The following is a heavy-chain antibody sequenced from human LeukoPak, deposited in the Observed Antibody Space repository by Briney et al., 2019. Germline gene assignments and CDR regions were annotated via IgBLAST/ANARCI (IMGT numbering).Heavy chain of an antibody. J-gene: IGHJ4*02. Sequence: PGGSLILSCAASEFTLRSYSMHWVRQAPGKGLEWVSYISTSSTYIYYADSVKGRFSISRDNAQNSLYLHMDSLRAEDTAVYYCARDASGSSIGLIDLWGQGTLVTVSS. CDR3: ARDASGSSIGLIDL. D-gene: IGHD1-26*01. CDR1: EFTLRSYS. CDR2: ISTSSTYI. V-gene: IGHV3-21*01.